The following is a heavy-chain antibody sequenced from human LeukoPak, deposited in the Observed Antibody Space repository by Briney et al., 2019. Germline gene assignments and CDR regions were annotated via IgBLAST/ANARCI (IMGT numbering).Heavy chain of an antibody. Sequence: SQTLSLTCTVPGGSVSSGRFYWSWLRQQPGKGLEWIGYIDYRGNTHYNPSLESRVTISIDTSRNQFSLKVRSVTAADTAVYYCATVRYYDTPGDSDYFDYWGQGTLVTVSS. D-gene: IGHD3-22*01. CDR1: GGSVSSGRFY. CDR2: IDYRGNT. J-gene: IGHJ4*02. V-gene: IGHV4-31*03. CDR3: ATVRYYDTPGDSDYFDY.